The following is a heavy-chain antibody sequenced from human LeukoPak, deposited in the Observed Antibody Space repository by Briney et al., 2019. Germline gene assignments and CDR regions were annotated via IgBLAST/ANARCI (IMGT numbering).Heavy chain of an antibody. V-gene: IGHV4-4*02. J-gene: IGHJ4*02. D-gene: IGHD5-18*01. CDR2: IYHGGST. CDR1: DGSISGSNW. CDR3: ARTGNTAMVPLDY. Sequence: SETLSLTCAVSDGSISGSNWWTWVRQSPGKGLEWIGEIYHGGSTNYNPSLKSRVTISVDKSKNQFSLNVNSVTAADTAVYYCARTGNTAMVPLDYWGQGTLVTVSS.